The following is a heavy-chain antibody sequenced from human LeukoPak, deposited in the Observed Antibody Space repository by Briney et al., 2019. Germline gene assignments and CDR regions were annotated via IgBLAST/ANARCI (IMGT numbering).Heavy chain of an antibody. J-gene: IGHJ4*02. D-gene: IGHD3-22*01. V-gene: IGHV3-15*01. Sequence: GGSLRLSCAASGFTFSTYTMNWVRQAPGKGLEWVGRIKSKTDGGTTDYVAPVKGRFTISRDDSKNTLYLQMNSLKTEDTAVYYCTSDSSGFAYWGQGTLVTVSS. CDR3: TSDSSGFAY. CDR1: GFTFSTYT. CDR2: IKSKTDGGTT.